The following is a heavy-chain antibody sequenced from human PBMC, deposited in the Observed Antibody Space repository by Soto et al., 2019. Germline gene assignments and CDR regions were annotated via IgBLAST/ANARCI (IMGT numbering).Heavy chain of an antibody. Sequence: GGSLILSCATSGVTFSRYEMNWVRQAPGKGLEWVSYISSSGSTIYYADSVKGRFTISRDNAKNSLYLQMNSLRAEDTAVYYCARVVTAIGTYYYYGMDVWGQGTTVTVSS. CDR3: ARVVTAIGTYYYYGMDV. CDR2: ISSSGSTI. V-gene: IGHV3-48*03. CDR1: GVTFSRYE. D-gene: IGHD2-21*02. J-gene: IGHJ6*02.